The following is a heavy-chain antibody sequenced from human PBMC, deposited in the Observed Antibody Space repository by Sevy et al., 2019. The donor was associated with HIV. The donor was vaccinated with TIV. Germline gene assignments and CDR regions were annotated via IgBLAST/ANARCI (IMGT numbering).Heavy chain of an antibody. CDR3: ARDHFYDYVWGSYRPDAFDI. V-gene: IGHV3-48*02. Sequence: GSLRLSCAASGFTFSSYSMNWVRQAPGKGLEWVSYISSSSSTIYYTDSVKGRFTISRDNAKNSLYLQMNSLRDEDTAVYYCARDHFYDYVWGSYRPDAFDIWGQGTMVTVSS. CDR2: ISSSSSTI. J-gene: IGHJ3*02. CDR1: GFTFSSYS. D-gene: IGHD3-16*02.